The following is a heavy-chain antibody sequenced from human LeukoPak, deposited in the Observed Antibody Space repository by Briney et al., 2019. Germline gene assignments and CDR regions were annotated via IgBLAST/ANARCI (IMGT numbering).Heavy chain of an antibody. CDR2: IYTSGST. CDR1: GVSISSYY. V-gene: IGHV4-4*07. D-gene: IGHD5-12*01. Sequence: SETLSLTCTVSGVSISSYYWSWIRQPAGKGLEWIGRIYTSGSTNYNPSLKSRVTMSVDTSKNQFSLKLSSVTAADTAVYYCARDSRGYSGYDYRSLYYYYMDVWGKRTTVTVSS. J-gene: IGHJ6*03. CDR3: ARDSRGYSGYDYRSLYYYYMDV.